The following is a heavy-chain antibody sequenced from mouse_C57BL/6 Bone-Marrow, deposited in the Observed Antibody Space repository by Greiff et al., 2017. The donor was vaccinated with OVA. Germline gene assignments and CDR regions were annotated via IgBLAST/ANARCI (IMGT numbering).Heavy chain of an antibody. CDR2: ISSGGSYT. Sequence: EVKLMESGGGLVKPGGSLKLSCAASGFTFSSYGMSWVRQTPDKRLEWVATISSGGSYTYYPDSVKGRFTISRDNAKNTLYLQMSSLKSEDTAMYYCARERLHAMDYWGQGTSVTVSS. CDR1: GFTFSSYG. J-gene: IGHJ4*01. V-gene: IGHV5-6*03. CDR3: ARERLHAMDY.